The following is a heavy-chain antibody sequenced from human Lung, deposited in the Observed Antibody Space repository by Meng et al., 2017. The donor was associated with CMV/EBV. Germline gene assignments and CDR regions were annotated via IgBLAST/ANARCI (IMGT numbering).Heavy chain of an antibody. CDR2: IIPIFGTA. V-gene: IGHV1-69*05. Sequence: SXXVSCKASGGTFSSYAISWVRQAPGQGLEWMGGIIPIFGTANYAQKFQGRVTITTDESTSTAYMELSSLRSEDTAVYYCARASQAYCGGDCSEFDYWGQGTXVTVSS. CDR1: GGTFSSYA. D-gene: IGHD2-21*01. J-gene: IGHJ4*02. CDR3: ARASQAYCGGDCSEFDY.